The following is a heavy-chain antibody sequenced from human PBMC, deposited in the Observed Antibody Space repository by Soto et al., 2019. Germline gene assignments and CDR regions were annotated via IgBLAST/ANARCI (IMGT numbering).Heavy chain of an antibody. CDR3: AKVPYSGSYLNWFDP. Sequence: GGSLRLSCAASGFTFSSYAMSWVRRAPGKGLEWVSAISGSGGSTYYADSVEGRFTISRDNSKNTLYLQMNSLRAEDTAVYYCAKVPYSGSYLNWFDPWGQGTLVTVSS. V-gene: IGHV3-23*01. CDR2: ISGSGGST. D-gene: IGHD1-26*01. CDR1: GFTFSSYA. J-gene: IGHJ5*02.